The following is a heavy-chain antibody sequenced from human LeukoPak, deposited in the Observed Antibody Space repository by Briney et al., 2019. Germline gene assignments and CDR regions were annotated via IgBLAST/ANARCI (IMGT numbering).Heavy chain of an antibody. CDR1: GFTFSNYW. CDR2: IDNAGSIT. D-gene: IGHD2-15*01. Sequence: GGSLRLSCAASGFTFSNYWIHWVRQAPGRGLVWVSRIDNAGSITTYADSVKGRFTISRDNAENTLYLQMNSLRAEDTAIYYCARDSAFSSYSYWGQGAQVTVSS. V-gene: IGHV3-74*03. J-gene: IGHJ4*02. CDR3: ARDSAFSSYSY.